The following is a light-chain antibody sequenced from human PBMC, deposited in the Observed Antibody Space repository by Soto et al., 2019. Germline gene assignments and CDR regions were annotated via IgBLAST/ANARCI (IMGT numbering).Light chain of an antibody. CDR3: SSYASSSTYV. CDR1: SSDVGGYNF. CDR2: DVS. J-gene: IGLJ1*01. V-gene: IGLV2-14*01. Sequence: LTQPASVSGSPGQSITISCTGTSSDVGGYNFVSWYQQHPGKAPKLMIYDVSDRPSGVSNRFSGSKSGNAASLTISGLQAEDEADYYCSSYASSSTYVFGTGTKVTVL.